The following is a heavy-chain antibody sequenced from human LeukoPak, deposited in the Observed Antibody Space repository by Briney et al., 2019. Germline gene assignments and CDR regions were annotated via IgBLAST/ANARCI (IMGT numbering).Heavy chain of an antibody. J-gene: IGHJ4*02. CDR3: AKDEGSVVVVAASFDY. D-gene: IGHD2-15*01. CDR2: ISYDGSNK. Sequence: GGSLRLSCAASGFTFSSYGMHWVRQAPGKGLEWVAVISYDGSNKYYADSVKGRFTISRDNSKNTLYLQMNSLRAEDTAVYYCAKDEGSVVVVAASFDYWGQGTLVTVSS. CDR1: GFTFSSYG. V-gene: IGHV3-30*18.